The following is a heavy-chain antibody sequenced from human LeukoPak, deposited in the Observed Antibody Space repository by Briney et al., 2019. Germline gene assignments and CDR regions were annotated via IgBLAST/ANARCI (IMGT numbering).Heavy chain of an antibody. V-gene: IGHV4-4*07. CDR1: GGSINSY. CDR2: ISGSGTI. J-gene: IGHJ4*02. Sequence: SETLSPTCTVSGGSINSYWSWIRQPAGKGLEWIGRISGSGTITYNPALQSRLSISIDTSKNQFSLKLSSVTAADTAVYYCARSRGSGSYSPQYYFDYWGQGTLVTVSS. D-gene: IGHD3-10*01. CDR3: ARSRGSGSYSPQYYFDY.